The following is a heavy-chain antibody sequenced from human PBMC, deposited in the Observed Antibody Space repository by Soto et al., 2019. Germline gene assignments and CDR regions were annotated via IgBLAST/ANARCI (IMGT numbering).Heavy chain of an antibody. V-gene: IGHV4-39*01. D-gene: IGHD5-18*01. J-gene: IGHJ4*02. Sequence: ASETLSLTCNVSGDSISSSNYYWGWICQPPGKGLEWIGSIYYTGTTYYNPSLKSRVTISVDTSKNQFSLKLSSVTAADTAVYYCARGGAQLWLPGRGNFDYWGQGTLVTVSS. CDR3: ARGGAQLWLPGRGNFDY. CDR1: GDSISSSNYY. CDR2: IYYTGTT.